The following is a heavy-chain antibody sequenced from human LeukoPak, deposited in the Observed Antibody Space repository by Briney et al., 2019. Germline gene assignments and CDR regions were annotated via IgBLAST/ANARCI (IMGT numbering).Heavy chain of an antibody. D-gene: IGHD2-15*01. V-gene: IGHV3-30*04. CDR3: ASLGYCSGGSCYSRSVLPDY. CDR2: ISYDGSNK. Sequence: GGSLRLSCAASGFTFSSYAMHWVRQAPGKGLEWVAVISYDGSNKYYADSVKGRFTISRDNSKNTLYLQMNSLRAEDTAVYYCASLGYCSGGSCYSRSVLPDYWGQGTLVTVSS. J-gene: IGHJ4*02. CDR1: GFTFSSYA.